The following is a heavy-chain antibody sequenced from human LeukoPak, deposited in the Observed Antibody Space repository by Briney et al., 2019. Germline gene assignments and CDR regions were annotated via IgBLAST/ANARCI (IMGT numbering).Heavy chain of an antibody. CDR3: AKGPVEMATIPNFDY. D-gene: IGHD5-24*01. CDR2: ISGSGGST. CDR1: GFTFSSYG. J-gene: IGHJ4*02. V-gene: IGHV3-23*01. Sequence: GGTLRLSCAASGFTFSSYGMSWVRQAPGKVLEWVSAISGSGGSTYYADSVKGRFTISRDNSKNTLYLQMNSLRAEDTAVYYCAKGPVEMATIPNFDYWGQGTLVTVSS.